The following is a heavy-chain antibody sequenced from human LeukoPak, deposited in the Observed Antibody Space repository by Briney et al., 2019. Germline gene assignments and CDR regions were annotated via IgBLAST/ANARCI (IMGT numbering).Heavy chain of an antibody. V-gene: IGHV1-2*02. D-gene: IGHD2-2*01. Sequence: ASVKVSCKASGYTFTGYYMHWVRQAPGQGLEWMGWINPNSGGTNYAQKFQGRVTMTTDTSISTAYMELSRLRSDDTAVYYCARGGSYPDATDIVVVPAARWWYYYYYMDVWGKGTTVTVSS. CDR3: ARGGSYPDATDIVVVPAARWWYYYYYMDV. CDR1: GYTFTGYY. CDR2: INPNSGGT. J-gene: IGHJ6*03.